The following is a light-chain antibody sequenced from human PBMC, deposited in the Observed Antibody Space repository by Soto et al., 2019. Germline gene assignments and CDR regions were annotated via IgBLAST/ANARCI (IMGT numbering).Light chain of an antibody. CDR3: LQDYNYPWT. CDR2: AAS. CDR1: QAIRND. Sequence: AIQMTQSPSSLSASVGDRVTITCRASQAIRNDLAWYQQKAGKAPKLLISAASILQSGVPSRFSGSGSGTDFTLTISSLQSEDLATYYCLQDYNYPWTFGQGTKVAI. V-gene: IGKV1-6*01. J-gene: IGKJ1*01.